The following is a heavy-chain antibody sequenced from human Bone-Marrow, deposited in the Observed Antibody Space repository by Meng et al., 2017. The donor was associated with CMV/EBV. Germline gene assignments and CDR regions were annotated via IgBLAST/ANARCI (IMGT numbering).Heavy chain of an antibody. CDR3: ARATKRPATTLFGGADN. CDR1: GSPFSSYI. V-gene: IGHV3-21*01. Sequence: SCASSGSPFSSYIKNWVRQAPGKGLEWVSSISSSSSYIYYADSVKGRFTISRDNAKNSLYLQMNSLRAEDTAVYDYARATKRPATTLFGGADNWGQGTLVTVSS. CDR2: ISSSSSYI. J-gene: IGHJ4*02. D-gene: IGHD3-3*01.